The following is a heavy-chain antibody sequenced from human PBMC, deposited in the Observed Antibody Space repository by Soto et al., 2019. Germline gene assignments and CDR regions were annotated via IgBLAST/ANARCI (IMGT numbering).Heavy chain of an antibody. CDR1: GASVSSGSYY. Sequence: SETLSLTCTVSGASVSSGSYYWSWIRQPPGKGLEWIGYIYYSGSTNYNPSLKSRVTISVDTSKNQFFLNLSSVTAADTAVYYCAKVGGWRHGVDVWGQGTTVTVSS. CDR3: AKVGGWRHGVDV. J-gene: IGHJ6*02. V-gene: IGHV4-61*01. CDR2: IYYSGST.